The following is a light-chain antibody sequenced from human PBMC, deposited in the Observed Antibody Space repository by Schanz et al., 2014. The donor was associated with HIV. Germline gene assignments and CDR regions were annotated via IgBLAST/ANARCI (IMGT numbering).Light chain of an antibody. J-gene: IGLJ3*02. V-gene: IGLV2-14*03. Sequence: QSVLTQPASVSGSPGQSITISCTGTSSDVGADNSVSWYQQHPGRAPRLLVYDVTYRPSGVSNRFSGSKSGNTASLTISGLQPEDEADYYCSSYTSSNTWVFGGGTKLTVL. CDR3: SSYTSSNTWV. CDR1: SSDVGADNS. CDR2: DVT.